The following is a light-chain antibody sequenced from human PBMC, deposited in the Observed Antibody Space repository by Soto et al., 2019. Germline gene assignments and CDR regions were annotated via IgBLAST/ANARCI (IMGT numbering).Light chain of an antibody. CDR2: GAS. V-gene: IGKV3-15*01. CDR3: QQRGEWPPGAT. CDR1: QSVSSN. J-gene: IGKJ5*01. Sequence: EIVMTQSPATLSVSPGERATLSCRASQSVSSNLAWYQQKPGQAPRLLIYGASTRATGIPARFSGSGCGTDLTLTISSLEPEDFAVYYCQQRGEWPPGATFGQGTRLEIK.